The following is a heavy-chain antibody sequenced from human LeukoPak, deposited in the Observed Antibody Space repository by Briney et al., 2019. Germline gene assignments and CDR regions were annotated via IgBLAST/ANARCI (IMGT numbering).Heavy chain of an antibody. CDR2: ISYDGSNK. D-gene: IGHD1-26*01. CDR1: GFTLSSYA. J-gene: IGHJ4*02. V-gene: IGHV3-30*04. CDR3: ARDRSGSYRGYFDY. Sequence: GGSLRLSWAASGFTLSSYAMHWVRQAPGKGLEWVAVISYDGSNKYHADSVKGRFTISRDNSKNTLYLQMNSLRAEDTAVYYCARDRSGSYRGYFDYWGQGTLVTVSA.